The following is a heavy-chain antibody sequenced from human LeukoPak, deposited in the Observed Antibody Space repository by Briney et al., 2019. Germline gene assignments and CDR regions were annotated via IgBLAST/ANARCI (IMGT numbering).Heavy chain of an antibody. V-gene: IGHV1-69*05. Sequence: GASVKVSCKASGGTFSSYAISWVRQVPGQGLEWMGRIIPIFGTANYAQKFQGRVTITTDESTSTAYMELSSLRSEDTAVYYCATSVIVLMVYANDAFDIWGQGTMVTVSS. CDR1: GGTFSSYA. CDR2: IIPIFGTA. CDR3: ATSVIVLMVYANDAFDI. D-gene: IGHD2-8*01. J-gene: IGHJ3*02.